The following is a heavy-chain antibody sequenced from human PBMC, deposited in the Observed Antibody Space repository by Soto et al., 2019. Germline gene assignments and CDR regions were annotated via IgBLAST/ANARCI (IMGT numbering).Heavy chain of an antibody. CDR2: IYPGDSDT. CDR3: GTRQQLAIFGH. D-gene: IGHD6-13*01. CDR1: GYSFTSYW. J-gene: IGHJ4*02. Sequence: GESLKISCKGSGYSFTSYWIGWVRQMPGKGLEWMGIIYPGDSDTRYSPSFQGQVSISADKPSSTAYLQWSSLKASDTSMYYCGTRQQLAIFGHWRQGTLVTVSS. V-gene: IGHV5-51*04.